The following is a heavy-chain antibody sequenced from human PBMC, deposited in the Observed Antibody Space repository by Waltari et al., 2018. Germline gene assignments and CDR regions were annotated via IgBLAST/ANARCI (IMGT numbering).Heavy chain of an antibody. D-gene: IGHD6-13*01. CDR2: IYYSGST. V-gene: IGHV4-39*07. J-gene: IGHJ5*02. CDR1: GGSISSSSYY. CDR3: ARGGPVAAASLHWFDP. Sequence: QLQLQESGPGLVKPSETLSLTCTVSGGSISSSSYYWGWIRQPPGKGLEWIGSIYYSGSTYYNPSLKSRVTISVDTSKNQFSLKLSSVTAADTAVYYCARGGPVAAASLHWFDPWGQGTLVTVSS.